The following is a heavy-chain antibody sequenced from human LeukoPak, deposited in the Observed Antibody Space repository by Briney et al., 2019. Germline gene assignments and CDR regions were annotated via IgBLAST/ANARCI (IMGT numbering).Heavy chain of an antibody. V-gene: IGHV4-31*03. CDR1: GGSISSGGYY. Sequence: SETLSLTCTVSGGSISSGGYYWSWIRQHPGKGLEWIGYIYYSGSTYYNPSLKSRVTISVDTSKNQFSLKLSSVTAADTAVYYCARVGVGYYDFWSGYSHHFDYWGQGTLVTVSS. D-gene: IGHD3-3*01. J-gene: IGHJ4*02. CDR2: IYYSGST. CDR3: ARVGVGYYDFWSGYSHHFDY.